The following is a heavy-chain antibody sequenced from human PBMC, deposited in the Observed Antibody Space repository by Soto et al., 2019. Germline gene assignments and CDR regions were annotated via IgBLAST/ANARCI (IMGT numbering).Heavy chain of an antibody. V-gene: IGHV4-59*12. CDR1: GGSISSYY. J-gene: IGHJ4*02. Sequence: PSETLSLTCTVSGGSISSYYWSWIRQPPGKGLEWIGCIYYSGSTNYNPSLKSRVTISVDTSKNQFSLKLSSVTAADTAVYYCAIRGYSYGFDYWGQGTLVTVS. CDR2: IYYSGST. D-gene: IGHD5-18*01. CDR3: AIRGYSYGFDY.